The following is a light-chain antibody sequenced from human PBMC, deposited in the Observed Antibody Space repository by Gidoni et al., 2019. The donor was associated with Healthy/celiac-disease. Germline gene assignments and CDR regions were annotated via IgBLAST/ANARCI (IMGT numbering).Light chain of an antibody. Sequence: IQMTQSPSSLSASVADRVTITCRASQSISSYLNWYQQKPGKAPKLLNYAASSLQSGVPSRFSGSGSGTDFTLTISSLQPEDFATYYCQQSYSTPYTFGQGTKLEIK. J-gene: IGKJ2*01. V-gene: IGKV1-39*01. CDR2: AAS. CDR1: QSISSY. CDR3: QQSYSTPYT.